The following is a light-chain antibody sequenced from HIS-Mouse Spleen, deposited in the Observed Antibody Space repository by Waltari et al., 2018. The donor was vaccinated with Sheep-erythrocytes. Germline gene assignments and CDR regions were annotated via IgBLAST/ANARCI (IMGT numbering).Light chain of an antibody. CDR2: QDT. J-gene: IGLJ2*01. V-gene: IGLV3-1*01. CDR3: QAWDSSIVV. CDR1: KLGDKY. Sequence: SSELTQPPSVSVSPGQTASITCSGDKLGDKYACWYQQKPGQSPVLVIYQDTKRPSGNPERFSGSNSGNTATLTISGTQAMDEADYYCQAWDSSIVVFGGGTK.